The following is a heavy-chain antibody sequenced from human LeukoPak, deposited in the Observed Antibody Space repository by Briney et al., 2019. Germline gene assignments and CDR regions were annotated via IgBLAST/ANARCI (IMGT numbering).Heavy chain of an antibody. J-gene: IGHJ4*02. Sequence: SVKVSCKASGGTFSSYAISWVRQAPGQGLEWMGGIIPIFGTANYAQKFQGKVTITADESTSTAYMELSSLRSEDTAVYYCARGGPAGGLFDYWGQGTLVTVSS. D-gene: IGHD2-15*01. CDR2: IIPIFGTA. V-gene: IGHV1-69*13. CDR3: ARGGPAGGLFDY. CDR1: GGTFSSYA.